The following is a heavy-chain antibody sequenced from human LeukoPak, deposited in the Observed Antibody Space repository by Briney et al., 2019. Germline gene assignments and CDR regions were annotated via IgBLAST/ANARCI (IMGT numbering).Heavy chain of an antibody. D-gene: IGHD3-22*01. J-gene: IGHJ5*02. CDR2: INHSGST. CDR3: ARVSQSTMIVVP. V-gene: IGHV4-34*01. Sequence: SETLSLTCTVSGGSISGYYWSWIRQPPGKGLEWIGEINHSGSTNYNPPLKSRVTISVDTSKNQFSLKLSSVTAADTAVYYCARVSQSTMIVVPWGQGTLVTVSS. CDR1: GGSISGYY.